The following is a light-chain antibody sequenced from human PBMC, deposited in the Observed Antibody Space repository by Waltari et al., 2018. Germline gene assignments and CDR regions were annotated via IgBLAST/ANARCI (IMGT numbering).Light chain of an antibody. CDR2: DVS. V-gene: IGLV2-23*02. Sequence: QTALTPPAAVSGSPGQSVTISCTGASSDIGRYDIVSWYQQHPGNAPKLVISDVSKRPSGVSDRFSGSKSGDTASLTISGLQFEDEADYYCCSYAGNYVWVFGGGTRLTVL. CDR3: CSYAGNYVWV. CDR1: SSDIGRYDI. J-gene: IGLJ3*02.